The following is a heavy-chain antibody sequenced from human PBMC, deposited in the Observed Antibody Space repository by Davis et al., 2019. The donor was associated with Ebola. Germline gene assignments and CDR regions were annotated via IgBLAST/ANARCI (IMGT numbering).Heavy chain of an antibody. J-gene: IGHJ6*02. CDR1: GFTFSDFA. D-gene: IGHD1-14*01. V-gene: IGHV3-30*02. CDR3: AKTTRGGMDV. CDR2: IWFDGSNE. Sequence: GESLKISCAASGFTFSDFAMHWVRQAPGKGLEWVAVIWFDGSNEYYADSVKGRFTISRDNSKNTLYLQMNSLRAEDTAVYYCAKTTRGGMDVWGQGTTVTVSS.